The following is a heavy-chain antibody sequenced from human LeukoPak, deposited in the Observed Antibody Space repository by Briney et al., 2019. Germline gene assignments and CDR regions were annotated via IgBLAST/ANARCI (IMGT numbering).Heavy chain of an antibody. CDR2: ISGSGDST. CDR3: ARDGGRETRGRGLQLLWDY. J-gene: IGHJ4*02. V-gene: IGHV3-23*01. CDR1: GFTFSSYA. Sequence: KTGGSLRLSCAASGFTFSSYAMSWDRQAPGKGLEWVSFISGSGDSTYYADSVKGRFTISRDNSKNTLYLQMNSVRAEDTAVYYCARDGGRETRGRGLQLLWDYWGQGTLVTVSS. D-gene: IGHD3-16*01.